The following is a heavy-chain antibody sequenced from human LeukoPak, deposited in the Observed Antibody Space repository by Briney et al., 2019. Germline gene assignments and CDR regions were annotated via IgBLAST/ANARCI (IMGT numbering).Heavy chain of an antibody. D-gene: IGHD1-26*01. CDR2: ISSSRI. CDR3: ARGQMYSGRTLDV. CDR1: GFIFSSYA. J-gene: IGHJ6*02. Sequence: GGSLRLSCAVSGFIFSSYAMTWVRQAPGKGLEWVSYISSSRIYYADSVKGRFTISRDNAKNSLYLQMNSLRGEDTAVYYCARGQMYSGRTLDVWGQGTTVTVSS. V-gene: IGHV3-48*04.